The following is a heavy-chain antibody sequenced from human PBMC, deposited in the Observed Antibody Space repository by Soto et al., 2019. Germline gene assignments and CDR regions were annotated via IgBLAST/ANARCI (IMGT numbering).Heavy chain of an antibody. D-gene: IGHD3-9*01. CDR1: GSTFRTYD. CDR3: AREVADKVSADWSLDL. CDR2: IGTAGDT. V-gene: IGHV3-13*01. J-gene: IGHJ2*01. Sequence: EVQLVESGGGLVQPGGSLRLSCAVSGSTFRTYDMHWVRQPTEKGLEWVSAIGTAGDTYYLDSVKGRFTISRDNGKNSLYLQINSLTPGDTAIYYCAREVADKVSADWSLDLWGRGTLVTVSS.